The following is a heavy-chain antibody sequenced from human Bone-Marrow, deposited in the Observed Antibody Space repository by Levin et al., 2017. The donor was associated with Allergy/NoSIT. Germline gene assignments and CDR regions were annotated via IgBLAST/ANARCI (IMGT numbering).Heavy chain of an antibody. CDR3: ARVAYGYQHYFDS. J-gene: IGHJ4*02. D-gene: IGHD2-2*01. V-gene: IGHV4-59*01. Sequence: SETLSLTCTVSGDSLGTYYWSWIRQPPGKGLEWIGYISNSGSTTYKPSLQSRVTLSLDTSNNQFSLILSSVTAADTAVYYCARVAYGYQHYFDSWGQGTLVAVSS. CDR2: ISNSGST. CDR1: GDSLGTYY.